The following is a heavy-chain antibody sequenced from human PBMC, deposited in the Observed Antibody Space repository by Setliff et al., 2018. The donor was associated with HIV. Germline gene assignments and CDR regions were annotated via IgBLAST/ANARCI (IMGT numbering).Heavy chain of an antibody. Sequence: GGSLRLSCAASGFTFRSFGMDWFRQAPGKGLEWVSSISYGSTYIYQSDSVRGRFTISRDDAKKSLYLQMNSLGAEDTAVYYCARSGGIGNYHWDVWGKGTTVTVSS. CDR2: ISYGSTYI. CDR3: ARSGGIGNYHWDV. J-gene: IGHJ6*03. D-gene: IGHD3-16*01. V-gene: IGHV3-21*01. CDR1: GFTFRSFG.